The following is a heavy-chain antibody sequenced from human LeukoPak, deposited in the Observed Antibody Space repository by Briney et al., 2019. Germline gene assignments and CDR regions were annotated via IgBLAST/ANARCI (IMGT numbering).Heavy chain of an antibody. J-gene: IGHJ6*02. CDR1: GGSFSGYY. Sequence: SETLSLTCAVYGGSFSGYYWSWIRQPPGKGLEWIGEINHSGSTNYNPSLKSRVTISVDTSKNQFSLKLSSVTAADTAVYYYARGSPYSSSWYSYYYYGMDVWGQGTTVTVSS. D-gene: IGHD6-13*01. CDR3: ARGSPYSSSWYSYYYYGMDV. CDR2: INHSGST. V-gene: IGHV4-34*01.